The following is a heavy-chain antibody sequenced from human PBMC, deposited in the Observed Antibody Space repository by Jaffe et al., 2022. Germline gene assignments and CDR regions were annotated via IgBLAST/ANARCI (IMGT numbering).Heavy chain of an antibody. Sequence: QLQLQESGPGPLKPSETLSLNCSIYGDSVNSLSHYWVWVRQPPGKGLEWIGSIHSGGSAEYSPSLKSRLTISMDTSKNHFSLTLKSVTAADTAVYYCTRRLTSDSFFPPPFDSWGQGSLVTVSS. J-gene: IGHJ4*02. CDR1: GDSVNSLSHY. CDR2: IHSGGSA. V-gene: IGHV4-39*02. D-gene: IGHD2-21*01. CDR3: TRRLTSDSFFPPPFDS.